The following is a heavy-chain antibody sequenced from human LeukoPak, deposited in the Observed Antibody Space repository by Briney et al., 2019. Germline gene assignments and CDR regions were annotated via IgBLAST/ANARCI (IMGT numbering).Heavy chain of an antibody. CDR2: ISYDGSNK. D-gene: IGHD3/OR15-3a*01. Sequence: GRSLRPSCAASGFTFSSYGMHWVRQAPGKGLEWVAVISYDGSNKYYADSAKGRFTISRDNSKNTLYLQMSSLRAEDTAVYYCVRDRDWGFSYWGQGTLVTVSS. CDR1: GFTFSSYG. J-gene: IGHJ4*02. V-gene: IGHV3-30*03. CDR3: VRDRDWGFSY.